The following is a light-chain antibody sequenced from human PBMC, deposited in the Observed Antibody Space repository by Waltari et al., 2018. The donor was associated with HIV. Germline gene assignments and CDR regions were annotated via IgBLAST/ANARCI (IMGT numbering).Light chain of an antibody. J-gene: IGLJ3*02. CDR3: CSYAGSYIWV. V-gene: IGLV2-11*01. Sequence: QSALTQPRSVSGSPGQSVTIPCTETRSDVGGYKYVSWYQQHRGKAPKVMIYDVSKRPSGVPDRFSGSKSGNTASLTISGLQAEDEADYYCCSYAGSYIWVFGGGTKLTVL. CDR1: RSDVGGYKY. CDR2: DVS.